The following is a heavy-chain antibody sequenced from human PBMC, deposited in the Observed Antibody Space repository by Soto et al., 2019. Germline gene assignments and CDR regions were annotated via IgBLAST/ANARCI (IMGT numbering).Heavy chain of an antibody. Sequence: ASVKVSCKASGGTFSTYTITWVRQAPGQGLEWMGRIIPILGIENYAQKFQGRVTITADKSTSTAYMELSSLRSEDTAVYYCARDGSRQPFDPWGQGTLVTVS. CDR2: IIPILGIE. CDR3: ARDGSRQPFDP. V-gene: IGHV1-69*04. CDR1: GGTFSTYT. D-gene: IGHD5-18*01. J-gene: IGHJ5*02.